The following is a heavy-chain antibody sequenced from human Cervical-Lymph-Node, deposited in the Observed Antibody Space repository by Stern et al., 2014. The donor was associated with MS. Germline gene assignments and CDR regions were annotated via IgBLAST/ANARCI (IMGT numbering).Heavy chain of an antibody. CDR3: AKDRVSADS. V-gene: IGHV3-23*04. Sequence: EVQLVESGGGLVQPGGSLRLSCAASGFTFSSYSMTWVRQAPGQGLEWVSGISGSGVGTYYADSVKGRFTISRDNSNNTLFLQMNSLRAEDSAVYYCAKDRVSADSWGQGTLVTVSS. J-gene: IGHJ4*02. CDR2: ISGSGVGT. CDR1: GFTFSSYS.